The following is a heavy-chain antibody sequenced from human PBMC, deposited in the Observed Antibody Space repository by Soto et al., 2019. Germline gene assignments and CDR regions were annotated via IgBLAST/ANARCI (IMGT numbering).Heavy chain of an antibody. Sequence: PSETLSLTCAVSGGSISSSNWWSWVRQPPGKGLEWIGEIYHSGSTNYNPSLKSRVTISVDKSKNQFSLKLSSVTAADTAVYYCASGRSYCSSTSCPGYWGQGTLVTVSS. CDR1: GGSISSSNW. V-gene: IGHV4-4*02. J-gene: IGHJ4*02. CDR2: IYHSGST. D-gene: IGHD2-2*01. CDR3: ASGRSYCSSTSCPGY.